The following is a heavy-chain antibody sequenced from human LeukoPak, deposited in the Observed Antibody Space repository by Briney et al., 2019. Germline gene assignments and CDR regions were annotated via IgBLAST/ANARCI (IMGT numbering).Heavy chain of an antibody. D-gene: IGHD3-22*01. CDR1: GGSISSYY. J-gene: IGHJ6*03. V-gene: IGHV4-59*01. CDR2: MYYSGST. Sequence: PSETLSLTCTVSGGSISSYYWSWIRQPPGKGPEWIGYMYYSGSTNYNPSLKSRVTISVDTSKTQFSLTLSSVTAADTAAYSCARGRFDYYDSSGYYRPREYYSYYYYMDVWGKGTTVTISS. CDR3: ARGRFDYYDSSGYYRPREYYSYYYYMDV.